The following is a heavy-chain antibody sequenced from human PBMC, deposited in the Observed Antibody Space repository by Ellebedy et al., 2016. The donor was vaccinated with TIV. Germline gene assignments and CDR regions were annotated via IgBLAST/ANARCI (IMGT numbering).Heavy chain of an antibody. V-gene: IGHV3-7*03. D-gene: IGHD2-21*02. CDR1: GFTFSSYW. Sequence: GGSLRLXXAASGFTFSSYWMTWVRQAPGRGLEWVANINQDGNEGYYVDSVEGRFTISRDNTKNALYLQMNSLRVDDTARYYCAKEGSGVTHVDAWGQGTLVTVSS. J-gene: IGHJ5*02. CDR2: INQDGNEG. CDR3: AKEGSGVTHVDA.